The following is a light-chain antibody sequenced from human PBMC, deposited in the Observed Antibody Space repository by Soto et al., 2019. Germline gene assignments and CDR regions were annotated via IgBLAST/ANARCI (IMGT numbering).Light chain of an antibody. J-gene: IGLJ1*01. CDR1: SSDVGSYNL. Sequence: QSVLTQPASVSGSPGQSITISCTGTSSDVGSYNLVSWYQQHPGKAPKLMIYEVSKRPSGVSNRFSGSKSGNTASLTISGLQAEDEADYYCCSYAGSSTSGYAFGTGTKVTVL. CDR2: EVS. CDR3: CSYAGSSTSGYA. V-gene: IGLV2-23*02.